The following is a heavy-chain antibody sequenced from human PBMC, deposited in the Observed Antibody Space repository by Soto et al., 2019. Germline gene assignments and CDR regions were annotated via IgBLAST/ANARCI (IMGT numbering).Heavy chain of an antibody. CDR3: GRDLSGHCTTTKCSAYYGMDV. D-gene: IGHD2-8*01. Sequence: QVQLVQSGAEVKKPGASVKVSCKSSGYTFTNYGISWVRQAPGQGLEWMGWVSADNGNTHYAQNLQGRVTMTTDTSTSTAYVELWGLRSDDTAVYYCGRDLSGHCTTTKCSAYYGMDVWGQGTTVTVSS. CDR1: GYTFTNYG. J-gene: IGHJ6*02. CDR2: VSADNGNT. V-gene: IGHV1-18*01.